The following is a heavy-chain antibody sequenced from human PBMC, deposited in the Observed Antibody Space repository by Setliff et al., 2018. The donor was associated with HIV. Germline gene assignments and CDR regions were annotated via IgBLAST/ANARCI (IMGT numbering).Heavy chain of an antibody. Sequence: SETLSLTCSVSGDSIRSTNSYWGWIRQPPGKTLEWIGTIYYTGSAFYNPSLKSRVTISVDTSKSQFSLRLSVVTAADTAVYYCAIRSRLGGTSNFFDRWGQGTLVTVSS. CDR1: GDSIRSTNSY. CDR2: IYYTGSA. V-gene: IGHV4-39*07. D-gene: IGHD3-16*01. CDR3: AIRSRLGGTSNFFDR. J-gene: IGHJ4*02.